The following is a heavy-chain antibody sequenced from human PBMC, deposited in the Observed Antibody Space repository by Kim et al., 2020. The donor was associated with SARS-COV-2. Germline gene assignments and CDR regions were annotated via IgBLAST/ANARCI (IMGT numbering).Heavy chain of an antibody. V-gene: IGHV7-4-1*02. J-gene: IGHJ4*02. CDR1: VYTFTTYA. Sequence: ASVKVSCKASVYTFTTYALNWVRQAPGQGLERMGWMNTSTGNPTYAQGFTGRLVFSLDTSVSTAYLQISSLKAEDTAVFDCARQGKTARRIYSLDYWGKGTLVTVSS. D-gene: IGHD2-15*01. CDR3: ARQGKTARRIYSLDY. CDR2: MNTSTGNP.